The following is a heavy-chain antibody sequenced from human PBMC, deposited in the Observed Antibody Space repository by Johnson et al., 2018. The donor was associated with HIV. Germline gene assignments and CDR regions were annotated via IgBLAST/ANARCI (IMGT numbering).Heavy chain of an antibody. CDR1: GFTFSNYA. CDR3: ANNLGTAGGAFDI. Sequence: VQLVESGGVVVQPGGSLRLSCAVSGFTFSNYAMTWVRQAPGKGLEWVSGISGSGGSTYYADSVKGRFTISRDSSKNTLYLQINSLRAEDTAVYYCANNLGTAGGAFDIWGQGTTVTVSS. CDR2: ISGSGGST. V-gene: IGHV3-23*04. D-gene: IGHD3-16*01. J-gene: IGHJ3*02.